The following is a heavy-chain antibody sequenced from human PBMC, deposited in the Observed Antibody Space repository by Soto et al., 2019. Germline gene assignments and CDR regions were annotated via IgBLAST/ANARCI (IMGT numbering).Heavy chain of an antibody. CDR1: GFTFSNAW. V-gene: IGHV3-15*01. CDR3: TEAVAGTGDFDY. CDR2: IKSKTEGGTT. Sequence: PGGSLRLSCAASGFTFSNAWMSWVRQAPGKGLEWVGRIKSKTEGGTTDYAAPVKGRFTISRDDSKNTLYLQMNSLKTEDTAVYYCTEAVAGTGDFDYWGKGTLVTVSS. J-gene: IGHJ4*02. D-gene: IGHD6-19*01.